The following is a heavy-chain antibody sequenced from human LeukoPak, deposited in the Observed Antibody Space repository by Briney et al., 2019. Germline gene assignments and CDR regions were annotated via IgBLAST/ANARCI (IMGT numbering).Heavy chain of an antibody. Sequence: PGGSLRLSCAASGFTFSSYWMIWVRQAPGQGLEWVANIKQDGSDKSYVDSVKGRFTISRDNAKNSLYLQMNSLRVEDTAVYYCARARTSGDEALAGNYWGQGTLVTVSS. D-gene: IGHD6-19*01. CDR1: GFTFSSYW. CDR3: ARARTSGDEALAGNY. CDR2: IKQDGSDK. J-gene: IGHJ4*02. V-gene: IGHV3-7*01.